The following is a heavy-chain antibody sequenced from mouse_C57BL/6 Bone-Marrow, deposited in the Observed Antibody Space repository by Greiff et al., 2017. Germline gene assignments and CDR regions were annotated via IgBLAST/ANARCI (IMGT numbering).Heavy chain of an antibody. Sequence: EVKLVESGGGLVKPGGSLKLSCAASGFTFSSYAMSWVRQTPEKRLGWVATISDGGSYTYYPDNVKGRFTISRDNAKNNLYLQMSHLKSEDTAMYYCARDGYPMDYWGQGTSVTVSS. D-gene: IGHD1-2*01. CDR2: ISDGGSYT. J-gene: IGHJ4*01. V-gene: IGHV5-4*01. CDR1: GFTFSSYA. CDR3: ARDGYPMDY.